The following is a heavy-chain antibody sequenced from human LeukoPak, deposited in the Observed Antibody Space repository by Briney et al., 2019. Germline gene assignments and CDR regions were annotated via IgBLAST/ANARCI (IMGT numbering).Heavy chain of an antibody. CDR2: IYSGGYT. CDR3: ATVKGCSGGTCYSSFFDS. J-gene: IGHJ4*02. Sequence: GGSLRLSCAASGFSVSSNFMSWVRQALGKGLEWVSVIYSGGYTSYADSVKGRFTISRDNSKNTVYLQMNSLSAEDTAVYFCATVKGCSGGTCYSSFFDSWGQGTLVTVSS. V-gene: IGHV3-53*01. D-gene: IGHD2-15*01. CDR1: GFSVSSNF.